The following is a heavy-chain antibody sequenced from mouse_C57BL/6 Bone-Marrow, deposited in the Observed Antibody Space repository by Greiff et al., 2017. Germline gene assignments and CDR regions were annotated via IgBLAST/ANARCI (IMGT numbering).Heavy chain of an antibody. CDR2: ISSGGDYI. D-gene: IGHD1-1*01. J-gene: IGHJ1*03. Sequence: EVKLMESGEGLVKPGGSLKLSCAASGFTFSSYAMSWVRQTPEKRLEWVAYISSGGDYIYYADTVKGRFTISRDNARNTLYLQMSSLKSEDTAMYYCTRVGYYGSRRYFDVWGTETTVTVSS. CDR1: GFTFSSYA. V-gene: IGHV5-9-1*02. CDR3: TRVGYYGSRRYFDV.